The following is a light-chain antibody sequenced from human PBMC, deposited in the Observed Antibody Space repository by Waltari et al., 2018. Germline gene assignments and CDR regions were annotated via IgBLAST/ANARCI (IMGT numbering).Light chain of an antibody. J-gene: IGLJ3*02. CDR3: KIWVSNTWV. CDR2: LGGSGSY. V-gene: IGLV4-60*03. CDR1: SGHSRYT. Sequence: QPVLTQSSSASASPGSSVKRTCTLTSGHSRYTITWHQQQPGKAPRYLMKLGGSGSYSKGSGVPLRYSGSSSGADRYLTISNLQSEDEADYDCKIWVSNTWVYGGGTKLTVL.